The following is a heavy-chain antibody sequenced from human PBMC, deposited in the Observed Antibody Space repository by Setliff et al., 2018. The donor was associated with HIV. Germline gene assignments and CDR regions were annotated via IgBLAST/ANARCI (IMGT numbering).Heavy chain of an antibody. CDR2: IHNSGRT. V-gene: IGHV4-4*08. CDR1: GGSSSSGY. Sequence: KPSETLSLTCAVSGGSSSSGYWSWIRQPPGKGLEWLGYIHNSGRTSYNPSLRSRLTISLDSPTNQFSVTLSSVTAADTAMYYCARYTVGSMVDYWGPGTLVTVS. D-gene: IGHD5-12*01. CDR3: ARYTVGSMVDY. J-gene: IGHJ4*02.